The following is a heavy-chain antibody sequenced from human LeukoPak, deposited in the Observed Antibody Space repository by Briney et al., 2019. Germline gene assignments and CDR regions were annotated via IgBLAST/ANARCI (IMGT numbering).Heavy chain of an antibody. CDR3: ATSYDIIGNN. CDR2: IKQDGSAK. Sequence: GGSLRVPCAGSGWSFSMFCLVWVGPPQQKGLEWVANIKQDGSAKYYVDSVKGRFTNSRDNARNSLYLEMNNLRAEDTAIYYCATSYDIIGNNWGQGTLVTVSS. D-gene: IGHD3-22*01. V-gene: IGHV3-7*01. CDR1: GWSFSMFC. J-gene: IGHJ4*02.